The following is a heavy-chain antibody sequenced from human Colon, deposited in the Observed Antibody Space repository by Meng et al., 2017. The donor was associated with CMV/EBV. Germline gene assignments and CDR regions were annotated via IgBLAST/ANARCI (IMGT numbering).Heavy chain of an antibody. J-gene: IGHJ4*02. V-gene: IGHV3-30*18. CDR2: ISYDGSRK. CDR1: FGTCC. CDR3: AKLRHSYDSIGATVDY. D-gene: IGHD3-22*01. Sequence: FGTCCMNWVRRGPGKGLEWGVCISYDGSRKDDADTLKGRFISSRDDSKDTLYLQMNRLRADYTAVYYCAKLRHSYDSIGATVDYWGRGTLVTVSS.